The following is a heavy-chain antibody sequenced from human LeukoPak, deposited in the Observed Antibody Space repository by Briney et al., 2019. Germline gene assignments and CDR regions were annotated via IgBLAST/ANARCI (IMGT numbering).Heavy chain of an antibody. Sequence: GGSLRLSCAASGFTFSSYAMSWVRQALGKGLEWVSAISGSGGSTYYADSVKGRFTISRDNSKNTLYLQMNSLRAEDTAVYYCANRDTAMGRGFDYWGQGTLVTVSS. V-gene: IGHV3-23*01. CDR3: ANRDTAMGRGFDY. CDR2: ISGSGGST. D-gene: IGHD5-18*01. J-gene: IGHJ4*02. CDR1: GFTFSSYA.